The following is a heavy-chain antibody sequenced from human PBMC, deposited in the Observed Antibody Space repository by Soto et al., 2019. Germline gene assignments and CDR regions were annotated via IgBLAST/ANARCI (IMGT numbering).Heavy chain of an antibody. D-gene: IGHD5-18*01. CDR3: ARGGDIWVGGFDY. V-gene: IGHV4-59*01. CDR2: LYYSGST. CDR1: GGSISSYY. Sequence: PSETLSLTCTVSGGSISSYYWSWIRQPPGKGLEWIGYLYYSGSTNYNPSLKSRVTISVDTSKNQFSLKLSSVTAADTAVYYCARGGDIWVGGFDYWGQGTLVTVSS. J-gene: IGHJ4*02.